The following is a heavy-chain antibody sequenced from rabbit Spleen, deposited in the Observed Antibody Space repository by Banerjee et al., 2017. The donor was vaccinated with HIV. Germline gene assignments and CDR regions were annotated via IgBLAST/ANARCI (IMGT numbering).Heavy chain of an antibody. CDR3: TRVSETSGWGEDL. V-gene: IGHV1S40*01. D-gene: IGHD4-1*01. CDR2: IWTGSSAYT. J-gene: IGHJ3*01. Sequence: QSLEESGGDLVKPGGSLTLTCKASGIDFSGSQYMCWVRQAPGKGLELIACIWTGSSAYTYYASWPKGRFTISKTSSTTVTLQMTSLTAADTATYFCTRVSETSGWGEDLWGQGTLVTVS. CDR1: GIDFSGSQY.